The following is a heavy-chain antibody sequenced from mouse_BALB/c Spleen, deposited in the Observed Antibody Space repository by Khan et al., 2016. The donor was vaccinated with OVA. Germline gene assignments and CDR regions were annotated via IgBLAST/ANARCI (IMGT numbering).Heavy chain of an antibody. D-gene: IGHD1-1*01. CDR3: ARCLIYYYGSSPY. J-gene: IGHJ3*01. Sequence: EVQLQESGPGLVKPSQSLSLTCTVTGYSITSDYAWNWIRQFPGNKLEWMGYISYSGSTSYNPSLKSRISITRDTSKNQFFLQLNSVTTEDTATYYCARCLIYYYGSSPYWGQGTLVTVSA. CDR1: GYSITSDYA. V-gene: IGHV3-2*02. CDR2: ISYSGST.